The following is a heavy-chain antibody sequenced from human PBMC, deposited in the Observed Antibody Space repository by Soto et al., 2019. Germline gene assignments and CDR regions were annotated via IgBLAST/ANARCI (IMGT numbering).Heavy chain of an antibody. D-gene: IGHD4-17*01. CDR3: ARDTVLTGMFDF. CDR1: GSSIGSYH. CDR2: VYYTGTT. V-gene: IGHV4-59*01. J-gene: IGHJ4*02. Sequence: PSETLSLTCTVSGSSIGSYHWSWVRQPPGKGLEWIASVYYTGTTNYNPSLGSRVTISIDAPENQISLKLTSVTAADTAFYYCARDTVLTGMFDFWGQGTLVTVSS.